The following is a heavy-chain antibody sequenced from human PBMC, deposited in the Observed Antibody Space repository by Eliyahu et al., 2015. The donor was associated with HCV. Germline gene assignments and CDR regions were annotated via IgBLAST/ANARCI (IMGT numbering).Heavy chain of an antibody. Sequence: QVQLVQSGAEVKKPGSSVKVSCKASGGTFSSYAXSWXRQAPGQGLEWMGGIIPIXGTANYAQKFQGRVTITADESTSTAYMELSSLRSEDTAVYYCARGDYGGNSRPGGYYGMDVWGQGTTVTVSS. J-gene: IGHJ6*02. CDR2: IIPIXGTA. V-gene: IGHV1-69*01. CDR3: ARGDYGGNSRPGGYYGMDV. CDR1: GGTFSSYA. D-gene: IGHD4-23*01.